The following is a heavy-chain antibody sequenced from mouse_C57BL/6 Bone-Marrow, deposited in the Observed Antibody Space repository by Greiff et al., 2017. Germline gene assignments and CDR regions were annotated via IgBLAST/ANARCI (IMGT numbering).Heavy chain of an antibody. CDR2: IRNKANGYTT. CDR1: GFTFTDYY. D-gene: IGHD1-1*01. V-gene: IGHV7-3*01. CDR3: ARRNTVVADWYFEV. Sequence: VQLKESGGGLVQPGGSLSFSCAASGFTFTDYYMSWVRQPPGKALEWLGFIRNKANGYTTEYSASVKGRFPISRDNSQSILYLQMNALRAEDSATYYCARRNTVVADWYFEVWGTGTTVTVSS. J-gene: IGHJ1*03.